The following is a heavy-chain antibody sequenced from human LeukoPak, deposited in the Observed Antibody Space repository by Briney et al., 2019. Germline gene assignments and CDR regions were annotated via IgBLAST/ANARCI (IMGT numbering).Heavy chain of an antibody. CDR2: ISAYNGNT. D-gene: IGHD3-10*01. CDR3: ARDQSYYGSAVYYYGMDV. Sequence: GASVKVSCKASGYTFTSYGISWVRQAPGQGLEWMGWISAYNGNTNYAQKLQGRVTMTTDTSTSTAYMELRSLRSDDTAVYYCARDQSYYGSAVYYYGMDVWGQGTTVTVSS. V-gene: IGHV1-18*01. CDR1: GYTFTSYG. J-gene: IGHJ6*02.